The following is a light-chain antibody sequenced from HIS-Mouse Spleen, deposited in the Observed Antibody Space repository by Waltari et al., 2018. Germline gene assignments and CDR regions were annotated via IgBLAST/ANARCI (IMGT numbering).Light chain of an antibody. CDR2: DVS. CDR3: SSYTSSSTLV. CDR1: SSDVGGYNS. Sequence: QSALTQPASVSGSPGQSIPISCTGTSSDVGGYNSVSWYQQHPAKAPKLMIYDVSNRPSGVSNRFSGSKSGNTASLTISGLQAEDEADYYCSSYTSSSTLVFGGGTKLTVL. J-gene: IGLJ2*01. V-gene: IGLV2-14*03.